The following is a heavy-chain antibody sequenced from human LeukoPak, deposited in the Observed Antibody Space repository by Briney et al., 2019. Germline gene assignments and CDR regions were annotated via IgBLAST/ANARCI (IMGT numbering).Heavy chain of an antibody. CDR1: GFTFLHYG. D-gene: IGHD3-3*01. J-gene: IGHJ4*02. Sequence: PGGSLRLSCAASGFTFLHYGMSWVRQAPGEGREWGSDISGGGRDGTFYAASGRGRFTISKDDSGKPRYLESNNRKDEAKGVYFCASTPLRFLARSSMGASYFDFWGRGTLVTVSS. CDR2: ISGGGRDGT. V-gene: IGHV3-23*01. CDR3: ASTPLRFLARSSMGASYFDF.